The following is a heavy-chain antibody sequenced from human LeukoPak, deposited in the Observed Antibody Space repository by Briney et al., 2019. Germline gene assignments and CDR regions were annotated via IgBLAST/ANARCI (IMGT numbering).Heavy chain of an antibody. D-gene: IGHD6-19*01. CDR1: GASISSYY. J-gene: IGHJ2*01. CDR3: ARRIWADWYFDL. CDR2: LYDGGTT. Sequence: SETLSLTCTVSGASISSYYWSWIRQPPGRGLEWIGHLYDGGTTNYNPSLKSRVTISVDTSKNQFSLKLSSVTAADTAVYYCARRIWADWYFDLWGHGTLVTVSS. V-gene: IGHV4-59*08.